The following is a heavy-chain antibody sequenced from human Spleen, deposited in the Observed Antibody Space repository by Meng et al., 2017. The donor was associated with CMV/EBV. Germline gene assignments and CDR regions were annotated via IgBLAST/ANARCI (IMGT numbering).Heavy chain of an antibody. J-gene: IGHJ6*02. Sequence: ETLSLTCAASGFTFSSYAMSWVRQAPGKGLEWVSVIYSGGSSTYYADSVKGRFTISRDNSKNTLYLQMNSLRAEDTAVYYCAKWGGPTMYYYYGMDVWGQGTTVTVSS. CDR3: AKWGGPTMYYYYGMDV. V-gene: IGHV3-23*03. D-gene: IGHD3-16*01. CDR2: IYSGGSST. CDR1: GFTFSSYA.